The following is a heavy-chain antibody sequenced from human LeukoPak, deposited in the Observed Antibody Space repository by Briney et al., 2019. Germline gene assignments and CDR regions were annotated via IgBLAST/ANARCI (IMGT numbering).Heavy chain of an antibody. J-gene: IGHJ4*02. V-gene: IGHV1-46*01. CDR2: INPSGGST. CDR3: ARAAQDPWFDY. Sequence: GGSLRLSCAASGFTFSGSAMHWVRQAPGQGLEWMGIINPSGGSTSYAQKFQGRVTMTRDTSTSTVYMELSSLRSEDTAVYYCARAAQDPWFDYWGQGTLVTVSS. CDR1: GFTFSGSA.